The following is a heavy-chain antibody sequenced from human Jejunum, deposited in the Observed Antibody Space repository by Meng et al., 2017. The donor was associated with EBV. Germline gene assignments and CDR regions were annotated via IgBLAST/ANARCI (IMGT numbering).Heavy chain of an antibody. D-gene: IGHD3-10*01. CDR3: ATGQGDSRYYFDS. Sequence: ELQLVGAGGSPVPPGDSLRLSCGSSGFTLSSYWMHWVRQAPGKGLVWVSRISSDGRSITYADSVKGRFTISRDNAKNTLYLQMNSLRVEDTAVYYCATGQGDSRYYFDSWSQGTLVTVSS. V-gene: IGHV3-74*01. CDR2: ISSDGRSI. J-gene: IGHJ4*02. CDR1: GFTLSSYW.